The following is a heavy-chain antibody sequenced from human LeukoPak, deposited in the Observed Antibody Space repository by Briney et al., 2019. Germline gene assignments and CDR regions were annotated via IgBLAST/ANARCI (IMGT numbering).Heavy chain of an antibody. CDR2: ITSTSTYI. CDR3: ARGELVGTTTGVDY. D-gene: IGHD1-26*01. V-gene: IGHV3-21*01. Sequence: GGSLRLSCAASGFTFSSYSMNWVRQAPGKGPDWVSSITSTSTYIFYADSVKGRFTISRDNAKNSLFLQMNSLRAEDTAVYYCARGELVGTTTGVDYWGQGTLVTVSS. J-gene: IGHJ4*02. CDR1: GFTFSSYS.